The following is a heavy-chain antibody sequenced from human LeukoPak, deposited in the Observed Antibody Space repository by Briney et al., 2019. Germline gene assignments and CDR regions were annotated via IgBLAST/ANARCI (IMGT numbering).Heavy chain of an antibody. Sequence: GESLKISCKGSGYSFTSYWIGWVRQMPGKGLEWMGIIYPGDSDTRYSPSFQGQVTISADKSISTAYLQWSSLKASDTAMYYCARQYYYGSGSYYRYYYYYYMDLWGKGTTVTVSS. V-gene: IGHV5-51*01. J-gene: IGHJ6*03. D-gene: IGHD3-10*01. CDR2: IYPGDSDT. CDR1: GYSFTSYW. CDR3: ARQYYYGSGSYYRYYYYYYMDL.